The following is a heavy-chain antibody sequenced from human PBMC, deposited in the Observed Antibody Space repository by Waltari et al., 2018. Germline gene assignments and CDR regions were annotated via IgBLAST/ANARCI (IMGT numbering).Heavy chain of an antibody. D-gene: IGHD6-19*01. CDR3: ARAVAGTMWFDP. CDR2: INPSGGST. CDR1: GYTFTSYY. J-gene: IGHJ5*02. V-gene: IGHV1-46*03. Sequence: QVQLVQSGAEVKKPGASVKVSCKASGYTFTSYYMHWVRQAPGQGLEWMGIINPSGGSTSYARKFQGRVTMTRDTSTSTVYMELSSLRSEDTAVYYCARAVAGTMWFDPWGQGTLVTVSS.